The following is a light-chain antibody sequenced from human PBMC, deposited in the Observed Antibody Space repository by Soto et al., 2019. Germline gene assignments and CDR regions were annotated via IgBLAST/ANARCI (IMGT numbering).Light chain of an antibody. V-gene: IGKV1-33*01. J-gene: IGKJ2*01. CDR3: QQYNTYLTWP. CDR1: QDISHY. Sequence: DRQMIQSPSSRSAYVGDRVTITCQASQDISHYLNWYQQKPGKAPRLLIYGASNLESGVPSRFSGSGSGTQFTLTISSLQPEDAATYYCQQYNTYLTWPFG. CDR2: GAS.